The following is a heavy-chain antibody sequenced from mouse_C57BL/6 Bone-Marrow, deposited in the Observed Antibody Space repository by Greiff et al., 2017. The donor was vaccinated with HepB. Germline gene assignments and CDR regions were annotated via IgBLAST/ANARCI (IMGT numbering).Heavy chain of an antibody. CDR3: ARHDYYGSRRGRDYFDY. V-gene: IGHV5-9*01. CDR1: GFTFSSYT. Sequence: EVMLVESGGGLVKPGGSLKLSCAASGFTFSSYTMSWVRQTPEKRLEWVATISGGGGNTYYPDSVKGRFTISRDNAKNTLYLQMSSLRSEDTALYYCARHDYYGSRRGRDYFDYWGQGTTLTVSS. D-gene: IGHD1-1*01. J-gene: IGHJ2*01. CDR2: ISGGGGNT.